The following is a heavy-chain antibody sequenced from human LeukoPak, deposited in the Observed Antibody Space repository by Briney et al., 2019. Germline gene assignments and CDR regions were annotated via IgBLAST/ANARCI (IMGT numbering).Heavy chain of an antibody. CDR3: ARVGGYSHGYFWFDP. CDR1: GGSISSSSYY. Sequence: SETLSLTCTVSGGSISSSSYYWGWIRQPPGKGLEWIGSIYYSGSTYYNPSLKSRVTISVDTSKNQFSLKLSSVTAADTAVYYCARVGGYSHGYFWFDPWGQGTLVTVSS. CDR2: IYYSGST. J-gene: IGHJ5*02. V-gene: IGHV4-39*07. D-gene: IGHD5-18*01.